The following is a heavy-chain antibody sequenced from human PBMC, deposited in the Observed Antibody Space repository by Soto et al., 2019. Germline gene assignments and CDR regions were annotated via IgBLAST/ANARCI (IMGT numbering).Heavy chain of an antibody. CDR3: ARGPAAIFYYYYGMDV. D-gene: IGHD2-2*02. CDR2: INHSGST. J-gene: IGHJ6*02. CDR1: GGSFSGYY. Sequence: SETLSRTCAVYGGSFSGYYWSWIRQPPGKGLEWIGEINHSGSTNYNPSLKSRVTISVDTSKNQFSLKLSSVTAADTAVYYCARGPAAIFYYYYGMDVWGQGTTVTVSS. V-gene: IGHV4-34*01.